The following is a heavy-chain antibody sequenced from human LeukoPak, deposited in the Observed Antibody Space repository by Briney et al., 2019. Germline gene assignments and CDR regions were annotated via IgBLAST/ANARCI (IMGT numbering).Heavy chain of an antibody. D-gene: IGHD3-9*01. CDR2: IFYSGST. CDR1: SGSISTSNYY. V-gene: IGHV4-39*07. Sequence: PSETLSLTCTVSSGSISTSNYYWGWVRQPPGKALEWIGNIFYSGSTYYSPSLKSRVTISLDTSRNQFSLKLNSVTAADTAVYYCASIHFDWLIPFDYWGQGTLVTVSS. J-gene: IGHJ4*02. CDR3: ASIHFDWLIPFDY.